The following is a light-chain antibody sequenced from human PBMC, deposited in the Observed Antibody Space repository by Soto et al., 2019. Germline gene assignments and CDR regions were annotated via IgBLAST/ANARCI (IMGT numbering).Light chain of an antibody. Sequence: QSVLTQPPSASGTPGQRVTISCSGSSSNIGSNTVNWYQQLPGTAPTLLIYSNNQRPSGFPDRFSGSKSGTSASLAVNWLQSGDEADYYCAAWDDSLNGPLFGGGTKLTVL. V-gene: IGLV1-44*01. CDR1: SSNIGSNT. CDR2: SNN. CDR3: AAWDDSLNGPL. J-gene: IGLJ3*02.